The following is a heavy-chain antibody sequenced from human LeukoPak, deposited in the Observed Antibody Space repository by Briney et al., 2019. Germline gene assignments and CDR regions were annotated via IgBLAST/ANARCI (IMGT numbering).Heavy chain of an antibody. CDR2: ISSSGSYI. CDR3: ARVVYDSSARGNHFDY. D-gene: IGHD3-22*01. V-gene: IGHV3-21*01. J-gene: IGHJ4*02. Sequence: GGSLRLSCAASGFTFRSYSMNRVRQAPGKGLEWVSSISSSGSYIYYADSVKGRFTISRDNAKNSLYLQVNSLRTEDTAVYYCARVVYDSSARGNHFDYWGQGTLVTVSS. CDR1: GFTFRSYS.